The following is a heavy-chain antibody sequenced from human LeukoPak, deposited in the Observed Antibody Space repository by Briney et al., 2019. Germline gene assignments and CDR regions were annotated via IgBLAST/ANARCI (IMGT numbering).Heavy chain of an antibody. D-gene: IGHD1-26*01. CDR2: INHSGST. J-gene: IGHJ4*02. CDR3: ARGSGSYYY. CDR1: GGSFSGYY. Sequence: SETLSLTCAVYGGSFSGYYWSWIRQPPGKGLEWIGEINHSGSTNYNPSLKSRVTISVDTSKNQFSLKLSAVTAADTAVYYCARGSGSYYYWGQGTLVTVSS. V-gene: IGHV4-34*01.